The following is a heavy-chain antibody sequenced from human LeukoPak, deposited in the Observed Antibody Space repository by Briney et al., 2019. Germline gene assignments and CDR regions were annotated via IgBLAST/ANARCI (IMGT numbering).Heavy chain of an antibody. Sequence: ASVKVSCKASGYTFTSYAMNWVRQAPGQGLEWMGRINPNSGGTNYAQKFQGRVTMTRDTPISTAYMELSRLRSDDTAVYYCARVYGYGGNSGYWGQGTLVTVSS. J-gene: IGHJ4*02. CDR3: ARVYGYGGNSGY. D-gene: IGHD4-23*01. V-gene: IGHV1-2*06. CDR2: INPNSGGT. CDR1: GYTFTSYA.